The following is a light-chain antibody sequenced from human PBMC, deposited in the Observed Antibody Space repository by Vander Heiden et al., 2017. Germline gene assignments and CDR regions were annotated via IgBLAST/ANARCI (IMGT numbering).Light chain of an antibody. Sequence: SYELTQPLSVSVALGKTARITCGGNNIGSKNVHWYQQKPGQAPVLVIYRDSNRPSGIPERFSGSNSGNTATLTISRAQAGDEADYYCQVWDSSTVVFGGGTKLTGL. CDR1: NIGSKN. V-gene: IGLV3-9*01. CDR2: RDS. CDR3: QVWDSSTVV. J-gene: IGLJ2*01.